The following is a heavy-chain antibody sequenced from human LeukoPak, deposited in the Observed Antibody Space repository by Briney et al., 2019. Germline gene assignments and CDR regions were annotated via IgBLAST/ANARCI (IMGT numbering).Heavy chain of an antibody. CDR3: ARAIYDSSGYYYAFDI. CDR2: INPSGGST. D-gene: IGHD3-22*01. Sequence: ASVKVSCKASGYTFTSYYMHWVRQAPGQGLEWKGIINPSGGSTSYAQKFQGRVTMTRDTSTSTVYMELSSLRSEDTAVYYCARAIYDSSGYYYAFDIWGQGTMVTVSS. J-gene: IGHJ3*02. V-gene: IGHV1-46*03. CDR1: GYTFTSYY.